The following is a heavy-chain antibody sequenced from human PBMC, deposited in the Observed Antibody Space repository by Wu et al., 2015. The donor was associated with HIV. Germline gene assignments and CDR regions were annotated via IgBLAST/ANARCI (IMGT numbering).Heavy chain of an antibody. J-gene: IGHJ6*01. CDR2: IIPIFGTA. V-gene: IGHV1-69*05. Sequence: QVQLVQSGAEVKKPGSSVKVSCKASGGTFSSYAISWVRQAPGQGLEWMGGIIPIFGTANYAQKFQGRVTITTDESTSTAYMELSSLRSEDTAVYYCARVPCIAAAGNCYYYYGMDVVGPRATVTVSS. CDR3: ARVPCIAAAGNCYYYYGMDV. CDR1: GGTFSSYA. D-gene: IGHD6-13*01.